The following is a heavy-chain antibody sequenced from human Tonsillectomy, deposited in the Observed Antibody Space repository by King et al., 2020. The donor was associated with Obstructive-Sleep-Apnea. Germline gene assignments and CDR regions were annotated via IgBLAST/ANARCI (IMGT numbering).Heavy chain of an antibody. V-gene: IGHV3-23*04. D-gene: IGHD4/OR15-4a*01. CDR3: ATTARGDYDYYGLDV. Sequence: DVQLVESGGGLVQPGGSLRLSCRASGFTFSNYAMSWVRQAPGKGREWVSGISVSGGGTYYADSVKGRFTISRDNFKKTLYLQMNSLRADDTAAYYCATTARGDYDYYGLDVWGQGTTVIVSS. CDR1: GFTFSNYA. J-gene: IGHJ6*02. CDR2: ISVSGGGT.